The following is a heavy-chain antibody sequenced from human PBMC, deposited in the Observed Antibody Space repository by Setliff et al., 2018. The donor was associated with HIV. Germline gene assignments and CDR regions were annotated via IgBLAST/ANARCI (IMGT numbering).Heavy chain of an antibody. D-gene: IGHD3-22*01. CDR3: ALVGGITVPPDGFDI. Sequence: GESPKISCAASGFTFNNYWMNWVRQVPGKGLVWVARISPDGRSTTHADAVKGRFTISRDNAKNTLYLHMNSLRAEDTSVYHCALVGGITVPPDGFDIWGQGTMVTVSS. V-gene: IGHV3-74*01. CDR2: ISPDGRST. J-gene: IGHJ3*02. CDR1: GFTFNNYW.